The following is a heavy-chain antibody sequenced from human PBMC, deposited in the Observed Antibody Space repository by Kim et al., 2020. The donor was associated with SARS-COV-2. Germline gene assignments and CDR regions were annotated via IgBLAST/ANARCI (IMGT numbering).Heavy chain of an antibody. V-gene: IGHV1-2*02. CDR3: ATEPGIRNWLDP. Sequence: ASVKVSCKASGHTFIGYYIHWVRQAPGQGLEWMGWINPNSGVTNYAQKFRGRVTMTRDTSISTAYMELSRLASDDTAAYFCATEPGIRNWLDPWGQGTLV. CDR2: INPNSGVT. CDR1: GHTFIGYY. J-gene: IGHJ5*02.